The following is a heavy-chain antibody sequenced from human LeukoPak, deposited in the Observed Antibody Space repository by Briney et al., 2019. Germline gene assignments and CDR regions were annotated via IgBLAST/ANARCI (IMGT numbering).Heavy chain of an antibody. CDR2: MSTSSSYI. V-gene: IGHV3-21*01. J-gene: IGHJ4*02. Sequence: GGSMILSCAASVFYFSSYSIDWVRHAPGKGREWVLCMSTSSSYIYYADSVKGRFTISRDNAKNSLYLQMNSLRAEDTAVYYCARTHSGELFFAGYYFDYWGQGTLVTVSS. D-gene: IGHD3-10*01. CDR3: ARTHSGELFFAGYYFDY. CDR1: VFYFSSYS.